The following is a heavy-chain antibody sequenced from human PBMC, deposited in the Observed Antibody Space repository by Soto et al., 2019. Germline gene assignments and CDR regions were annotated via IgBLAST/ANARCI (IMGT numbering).Heavy chain of an antibody. CDR3: ARLIAAAGNLFWGEYYFDY. CDR1: GGSFSGYY. Sequence: SETLSLTCAVYGGSFSGYYWSWIRQPPGKGLEWIGEINHSGSTNYNPSLKSRVTISVDTSKNQFSLKLSSVTAADTAVYYCARLIAAAGNLFWGEYYFDYWGQGTLVTVSS. V-gene: IGHV4-34*01. CDR2: INHSGST. D-gene: IGHD6-13*01. J-gene: IGHJ4*02.